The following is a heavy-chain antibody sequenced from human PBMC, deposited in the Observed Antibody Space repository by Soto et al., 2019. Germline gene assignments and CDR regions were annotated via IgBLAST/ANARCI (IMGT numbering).Heavy chain of an antibody. D-gene: IGHD3-22*01. CDR2: ITVGTGNT. V-gene: IGHV1-58*01. J-gene: IGHJ4*02. CDR1: GFIFTSFG. CDR3: AAADSSGYYGG. Sequence: ASVKVSCKASGFIFTSFGVQWVRQARGQRLEWIGWITVGTGNTNYAQKFQERVTITRDMSTSTAYMELRSLRSEDTAVYYCAAADSSGYYGGWGQGTQVTVSS.